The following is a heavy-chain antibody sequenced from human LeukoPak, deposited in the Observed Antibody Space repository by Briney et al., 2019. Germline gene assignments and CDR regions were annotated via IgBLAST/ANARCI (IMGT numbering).Heavy chain of an antibody. V-gene: IGHV4-4*02. J-gene: IGHJ6*02. CDR3: ARWGSATWYYYGMDV. Sequence: KSSETLSLTCAVSGGSISSNDWWSWVRQPPGKGLEWIGEIHHSGSTNYNPSLKSRVIISVDRSKNQFSLKLSSVTAADTAVYYCARWGSATWYYYGMDVWGQGTTVTVSS. CDR2: IHHSGST. D-gene: IGHD3-16*01. CDR1: GGSISSNDW.